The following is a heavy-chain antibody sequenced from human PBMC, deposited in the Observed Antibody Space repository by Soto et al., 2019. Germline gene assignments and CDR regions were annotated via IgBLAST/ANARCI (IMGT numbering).Heavy chain of an antibody. Sequence: ASVKVSCKASGYTFTSYGINWVRQAPGQGLEWMGWISAYNGNTNYAQKLQGRVTMTTDTSTSTAYMELRSLRSDDTAVYYCARHDPYYDILTGYADYWGQGTLVTVSS. CDR1: GYTFTSYG. V-gene: IGHV1-18*01. CDR2: ISAYNGNT. J-gene: IGHJ4*02. CDR3: ARHDPYYDILTGYADY. D-gene: IGHD3-9*01.